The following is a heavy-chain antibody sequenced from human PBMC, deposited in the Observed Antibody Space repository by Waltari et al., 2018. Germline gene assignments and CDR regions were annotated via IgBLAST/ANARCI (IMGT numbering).Heavy chain of an antibody. CDR1: GYSYRSYW. J-gene: IGHJ6*02. D-gene: IGHD5-12*01. V-gene: IGHV5-51*01. CDR3: AKYSPAGYYYGMDV. Sequence: EVQLVQSGAEVSKPGEALKISCKGSGYSYRSYWIGWVRQRPGRGLEWMGIIYPGDSDTRYSPSFHGQVTISADRSISTAYLQWSRLTASDTAIYYCAKYSPAGYYYGMDVWGQGTTVTVSS. CDR2: IYPGDSDT.